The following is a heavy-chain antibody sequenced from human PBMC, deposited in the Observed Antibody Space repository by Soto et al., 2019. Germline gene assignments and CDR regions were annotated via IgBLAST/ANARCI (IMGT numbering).Heavy chain of an antibody. CDR1: GFTFSGSA. CDR2: IRSKANSYAT. V-gene: IGHV3-73*02. D-gene: IGHD3-9*01. Sequence: EVQLVESGGGLVQPGGSLKLSCAASGFTFSGSAMHWVRQASGKGLEWVGRIRSKANSYATAYAASVKGRFTISRDDSKNTAYLQMNSLKTEDTAVYYCTRRFPYYDILTGYYLDAFDIWGQGTMVTVSS. J-gene: IGHJ3*02. CDR3: TRRFPYYDILTGYYLDAFDI.